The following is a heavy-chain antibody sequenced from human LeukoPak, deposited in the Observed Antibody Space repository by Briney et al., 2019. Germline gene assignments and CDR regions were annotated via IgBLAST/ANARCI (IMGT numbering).Heavy chain of an antibody. D-gene: IGHD1-26*01. CDR2: IYYTGRT. J-gene: IGHJ4*02. CDR3: ARGRSGSSVDY. Sequence: SETLSLTCTVSGDSISSSSYYWGWIRQPPGKGLDWIGSIYYTGRTYYNPSLKSRVTISVDTSKNEFSLKVTSVTAAETAVYYCARGRSGSSVDYRGQGILVTVSS. V-gene: IGHV4-39*01. CDR1: GDSISSSSYY.